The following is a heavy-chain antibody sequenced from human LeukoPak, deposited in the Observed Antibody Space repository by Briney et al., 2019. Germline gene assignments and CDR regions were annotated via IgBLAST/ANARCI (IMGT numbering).Heavy chain of an antibody. V-gene: IGHV3-23*01. J-gene: IGHJ4*02. CDR2: IFPSGGEI. D-gene: IGHD2-8*02. CDR1: GFTFSTFA. Sequence: GGSLRLSCAASGFTFSTFAMIWVRQPPGKGLEWVSSIFPSGGEIHYADSVRGRFTISRDNSKSTLSLQMNSLRVEDTAIYYCATYRQVLLPFESWGQGTLVTVSS. CDR3: ATYRQVLLPFES.